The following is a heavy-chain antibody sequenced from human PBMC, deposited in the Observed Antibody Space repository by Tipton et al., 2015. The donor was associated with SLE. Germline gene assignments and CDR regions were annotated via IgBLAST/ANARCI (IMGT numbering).Heavy chain of an antibody. CDR1: GGSISSGSYY. Sequence: TLSLTCTVSGGSISSGSYYWSWIRLPAGKGLEWIGHIYTSGSTNYNPSLKSRVPISVDTSKNQFSLKLSSVTAADTAVYYCAGGGGDIFRVGWFDPWGQGTLVTVSS. D-gene: IGHD2-21*01. J-gene: IGHJ5*02. CDR3: AGGGGDIFRVGWFDP. CDR2: IYTSGST. V-gene: IGHV4-61*09.